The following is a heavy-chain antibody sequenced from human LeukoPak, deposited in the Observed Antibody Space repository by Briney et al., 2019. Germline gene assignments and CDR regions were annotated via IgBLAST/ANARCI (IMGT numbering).Heavy chain of an antibody. CDR1: GFTFSNYW. Sequence: GGSLRLSCAASGFTFSNYWMSWVRQAPGKGLEWVANIKQDGSEKYYVESVKGRFTISRDNAKNSLYLQMNSLRAEDTAIYYCARDTTYKLDNWGQGTLVTVSS. J-gene: IGHJ4*02. CDR3: ARDTTYKLDN. D-gene: IGHD1-1*01. V-gene: IGHV3-7*01. CDR2: IKQDGSEK.